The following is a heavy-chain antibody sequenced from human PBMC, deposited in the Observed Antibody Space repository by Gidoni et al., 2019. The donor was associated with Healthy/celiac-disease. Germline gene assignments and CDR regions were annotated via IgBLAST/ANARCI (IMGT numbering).Heavy chain of an antibody. CDR1: GFSLSTSGVG. D-gene: IGHD2-15*01. CDR3: ARDGRGGEMDDAFDI. J-gene: IGHJ3*02. Sequence: QLTLKESGPTLVKPTQTLTLTCTFSGFSLSTSGVGVGWIRQPPGKALEWLALIYWNDDKRYSPSLKSRLTITKDTSKNQVVLTMTNMDPVDTATYYCARDGRGGEMDDAFDIWGQGTMVTVSS. V-gene: IGHV2-5*01. CDR2: IYWNDDK.